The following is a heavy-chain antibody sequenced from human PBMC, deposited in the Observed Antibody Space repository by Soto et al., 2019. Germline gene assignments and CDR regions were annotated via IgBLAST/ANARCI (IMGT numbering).Heavy chain of an antibody. CDR1: GGSISSGDYY. CDR3: ARVRGSGYYYYGMDV. D-gene: IGHD3-10*01. J-gene: IGHJ6*02. V-gene: IGHV4-30-4*01. CDR2: IYYSGST. Sequence: SETLSLTCTVSGGSISSGDYYWSWIRQPPGKGLECIGYIYYSGSTYYNPSLKSRVTISVDTSKNQFSLKLSSVTAADTAVYYCARVRGSGYYYYGMDVWGQGTTVTVSS.